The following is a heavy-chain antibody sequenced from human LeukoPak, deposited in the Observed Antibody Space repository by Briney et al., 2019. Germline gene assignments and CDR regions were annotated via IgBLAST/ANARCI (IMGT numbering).Heavy chain of an antibody. V-gene: IGHV3-7*01. J-gene: IGHJ4*02. CDR3: ATDRGWRTSGYYLYYFEY. CDR1: GFIFTNYF. CDR2: IKHDGSEK. Sequence: GGSLRLSWAASGFIFTNYFMSWVRQAPGKGLEWVASIKHDGSEKYYVDSVRGRFTISRDNTKNSLYLQMSSLRAEDTAVYYCATDRGWRTSGYYLYYFEYWGQGTLVTVSS. D-gene: IGHD3-3*01.